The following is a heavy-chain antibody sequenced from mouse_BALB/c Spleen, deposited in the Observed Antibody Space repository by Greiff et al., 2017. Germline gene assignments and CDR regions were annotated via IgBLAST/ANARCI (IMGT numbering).Heavy chain of an antibody. CDR2: IDPENGNT. CDR1: GFNIKDYY. Sequence: VQLKQSGAELVRPGALVKLSCKASGFNIKDYYMHWVKQRPEQGLEWIGWIDPENGNTIYDPKFQGKASITADTSSNTAYLQLSSLTSEDTAVYYCARASYWYFDVWGAGTTVTVSS. V-gene: IGHV14-1*02. J-gene: IGHJ1*01. CDR3: ARASYWYFDV.